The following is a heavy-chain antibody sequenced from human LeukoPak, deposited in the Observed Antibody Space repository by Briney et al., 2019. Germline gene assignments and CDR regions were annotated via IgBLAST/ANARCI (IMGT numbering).Heavy chain of an antibody. D-gene: IGHD5-18*01. V-gene: IGHV4-39*01. CDR3: SGYSYGSTFDY. Sequence: SETLSLTCTVSGGSISSSSYYWGWIRQPPGKGLEWIGSLYYSGRSYYNPSLKSRVTMSVDTSKNQFSLKLSSVTAADTAVYYCSGYSYGSTFDYWGQGTLVTVSP. J-gene: IGHJ4*02. CDR2: LYYSGRS. CDR1: GGSISSSSYY.